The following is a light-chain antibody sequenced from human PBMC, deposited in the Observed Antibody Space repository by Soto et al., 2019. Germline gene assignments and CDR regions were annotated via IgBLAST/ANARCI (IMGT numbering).Light chain of an antibody. Sequence: EIVLTQSPATLSLSPGERATLSCRASQSVSSYLAWYQQKPGQAPRLLIYGASNRATGIPARFSGSESGTDFTLSISSLEPEDFAVYYCQQRRNWPLITFGQGTRLEI. CDR3: QQRRNWPLIT. CDR2: GAS. J-gene: IGKJ5*01. CDR1: QSVSSY. V-gene: IGKV3-11*01.